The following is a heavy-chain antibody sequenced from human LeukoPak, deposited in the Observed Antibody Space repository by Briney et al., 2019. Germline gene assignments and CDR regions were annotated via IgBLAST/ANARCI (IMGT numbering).Heavy chain of an antibody. D-gene: IGHD2-2*01. V-gene: IGHV4-39*01. CDR3: ARQSSPHCSSTSCYWYTTDY. Sequence: SGTLSLTCTVSGGSISSSSYYWGWIRQPPGKGLEWIGSIYYSGSTYYNPSLKSRVTISVDTSKNQFSLKLSSVTAADTAVYYCARQSSPHCSSTSCYWYTTDYWGQGTLVTVSS. CDR2: IYYSGST. CDR1: GGSISSSSYY. J-gene: IGHJ4*02.